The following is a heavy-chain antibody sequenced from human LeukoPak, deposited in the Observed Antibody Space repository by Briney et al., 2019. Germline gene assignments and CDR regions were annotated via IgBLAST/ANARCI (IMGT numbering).Heavy chain of an antibody. J-gene: IGHJ5*02. CDR3: ARYGSGSTWFDP. CDR1: GGSISSDNYQ. V-gene: IGHV4-30-4*01. CDR2: INYSGST. Sequence: SQTLSLTCTVSGGSISSDNYQWSWIRQPPGKGLEWIGYINYSGSTYYNPSLKSRVTISVDTSKNHFSLRLSSVTAADTAVYYCARYGSGSTWFDPWGQGTLVTVSS. D-gene: IGHD3-10*01.